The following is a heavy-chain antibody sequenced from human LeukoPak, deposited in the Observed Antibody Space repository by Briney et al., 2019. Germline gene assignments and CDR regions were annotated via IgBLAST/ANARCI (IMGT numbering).Heavy chain of an antibody. Sequence: ASVKVSCKASGYTFTGYYMHWVRQAPGQGLEWMGWINPNSGGTNYAQKFQGRVTMTRDTSITTAYMELSRLTSDDTAVYYCARSRPSGSYSTYYGMDVWGQGTTVTVSS. CDR1: GYTFTGYY. CDR2: INPNSGGT. CDR3: ARSRPSGSYSTYYGMDV. D-gene: IGHD3-10*01. J-gene: IGHJ6*02. V-gene: IGHV1-2*02.